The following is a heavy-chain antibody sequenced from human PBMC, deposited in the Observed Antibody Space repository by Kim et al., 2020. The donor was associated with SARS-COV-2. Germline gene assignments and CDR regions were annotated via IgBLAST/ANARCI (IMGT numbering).Heavy chain of an antibody. CDR3: ASIVVVPAAMDV. Sequence: TYAQKFQGRVTITADKSTSTAYMELSSLRSEDTAVYYCASIVVVPAAMDVWGQGTTVTVSS. J-gene: IGHJ6*02. V-gene: IGHV1-69*02. D-gene: IGHD2-2*01.